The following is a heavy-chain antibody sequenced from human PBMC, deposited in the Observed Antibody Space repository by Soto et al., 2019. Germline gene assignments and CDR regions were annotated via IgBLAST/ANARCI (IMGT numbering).Heavy chain of an antibody. D-gene: IGHD2-2*01. CDR3: ARERYCSSASCYGMYYYYYGMDV. CDR2: INHSGST. CDR1: GGSFSGYY. V-gene: IGHV4-34*01. J-gene: IGHJ6*02. Sequence: SETLSLTCAVYGGSFSGYYWSWIRQPPGKGLEWIGEINHSGSTNYNPSLKSRVTISVDTSKNQFSLKLSSVTAADTAVYYCARERYCSSASCYGMYYYYYGMDVWGQGTTVTVSS.